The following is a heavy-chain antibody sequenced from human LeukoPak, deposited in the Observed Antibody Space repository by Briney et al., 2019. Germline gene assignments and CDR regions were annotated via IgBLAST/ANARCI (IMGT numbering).Heavy chain of an antibody. D-gene: IGHD2-15*01. CDR3: ARHGVVAATRYFDP. J-gene: IGHJ5*02. CDR2: IYYSGST. CDR1: GYSISSSSYY. Sequence: SETLSLTCTVSGYSISSSSYYWGWIRQPPGKGLEWIGSIYYSGSTYYNPSLKSRVTISVDTSKNQFSLKLSSVTAADTAVYYCARHGVVAATRYFDPWGQGTLVTVSS. V-gene: IGHV4-39*01.